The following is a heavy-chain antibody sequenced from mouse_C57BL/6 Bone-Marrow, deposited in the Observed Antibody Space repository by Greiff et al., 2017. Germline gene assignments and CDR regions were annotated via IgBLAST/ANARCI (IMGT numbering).Heavy chain of an antibody. CDR2: INPNNGVT. Sequence: VQLQQSGPELVKPGASVKISCKASGYTFTDYYMNWVKQSHGKSLEWIGDINPNNGVTSYNQKFKGKATLTVDKSSSTAYIELRSLTSEDSAVYYCAREDYYGSSDWYFDVWGTGTTVTVSS. CDR1: GYTFTDYY. J-gene: IGHJ1*03. V-gene: IGHV1-26*01. CDR3: AREDYYGSSDWYFDV. D-gene: IGHD1-1*01.